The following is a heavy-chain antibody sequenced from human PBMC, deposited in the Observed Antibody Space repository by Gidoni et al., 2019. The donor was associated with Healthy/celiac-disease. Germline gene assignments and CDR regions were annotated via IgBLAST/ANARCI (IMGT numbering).Heavy chain of an antibody. Sequence: EVPLVESGGGLVQPGRSLRLSCAASGFTFDDYAMHWVRQAPGKGLEWVSGISWNSGSIGYADSVKGRFTISRDNAKNSLYLQMNSLRAEDTALYYCAKDIVPATGFLFDYWGQGTLVTVSS. CDR1: GFTFDDYA. J-gene: IGHJ4*02. CDR2: ISWNSGSI. D-gene: IGHD2-2*01. CDR3: AKDIVPATGFLFDY. V-gene: IGHV3-9*01.